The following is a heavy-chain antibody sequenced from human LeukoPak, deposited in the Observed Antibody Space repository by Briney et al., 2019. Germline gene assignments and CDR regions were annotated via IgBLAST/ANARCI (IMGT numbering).Heavy chain of an antibody. J-gene: IGHJ4*02. Sequence: SETLSLTCTVSGGSISPYYWSWIRQPPGKGLEWIGYIYSSGSANYNPSLKSRVTISVDTSKNQFSLKLSSVTAADTAVYYCARVRGYSYGYVLDYWGRGTLVTVSS. CDR2: IYSSGSA. V-gene: IGHV4-59*12. CDR1: GGSISPYY. D-gene: IGHD5-18*01. CDR3: ARVRGYSYGYVLDY.